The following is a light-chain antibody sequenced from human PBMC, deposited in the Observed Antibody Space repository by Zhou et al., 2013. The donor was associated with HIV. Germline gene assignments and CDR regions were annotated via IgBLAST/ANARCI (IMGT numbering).Light chain of an antibody. J-gene: IGKJ2*01. Sequence: DIQMTQSPSSLSASVGDRVTITCRASQSIGRYLNWYQQKPGNAPKLLIYAGSSFLSGVPSRFSGSGYGTDFTLTISSLQPEDFATYYCQQSFRTPYTFGQGAKLEIK. CDR3: QQSFRTPYT. CDR2: AGS. CDR1: QSIGRY. V-gene: IGKV1-39*01.